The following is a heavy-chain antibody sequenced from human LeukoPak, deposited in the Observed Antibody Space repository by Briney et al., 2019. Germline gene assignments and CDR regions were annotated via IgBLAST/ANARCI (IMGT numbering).Heavy chain of an antibody. CDR2: TYYRSKWYN. J-gene: IGHJ6*04. CDR3: ARDKEGADYYYYGMDV. V-gene: IGHV6-1*01. Sequence: SQTLSLTWAISGDSVSSNSAAWNWIRQCPSRGLEWLGRTYYRSKWYNDYAVSVKSRITINPDTSKNQFSLQLNSVTPEDTAVYYCARDKEGADYYYYGMDVWGKGTTVTVSS. CDR1: GDSVSSNSAA. D-gene: IGHD3-16*01.